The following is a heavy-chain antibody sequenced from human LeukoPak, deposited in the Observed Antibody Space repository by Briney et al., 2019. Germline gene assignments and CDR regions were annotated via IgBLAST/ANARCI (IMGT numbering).Heavy chain of an antibody. Sequence: GASVKVSCKASGYIFTSYGISWLRQARGQGLEWMGWISAYNGNTNYAQKLQGRVTMTTETSTSTAYMDLRSLRSDDTAVYYCARGTLAGTGQNWFDPWGQGTLVTVSS. CDR2: ISAYNGNT. CDR3: ARGTLAGTGQNWFDP. V-gene: IGHV1-18*01. CDR1: GYIFTSYG. J-gene: IGHJ5*02. D-gene: IGHD6-19*01.